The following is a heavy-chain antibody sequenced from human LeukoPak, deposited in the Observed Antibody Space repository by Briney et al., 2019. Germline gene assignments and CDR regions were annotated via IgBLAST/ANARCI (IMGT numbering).Heavy chain of an antibody. CDR1: LFTFCDYF. V-gene: IGHV3-11*01. Sequence: GGSLRLSSAPSLFTFCDYFTSSIPHTPGKGLERVSYISSSGSTIYYADSVKGRFTISRDNAKNSLYLQMNSLRAEDTAVYYCARVDTAMDDYWGQGTLVTVSS. CDR2: ISSSGSTI. CDR3: ARVDTAMDDY. J-gene: IGHJ4*02. D-gene: IGHD5-18*01.